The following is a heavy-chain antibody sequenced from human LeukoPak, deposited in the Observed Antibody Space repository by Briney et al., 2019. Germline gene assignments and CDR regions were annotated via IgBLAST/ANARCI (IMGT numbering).Heavy chain of an antibody. CDR1: GGTFSDYA. D-gene: IGHD4-23*01. Sequence: SVKVSCKASGGTFSDYALNWVRQAPGQGLEWMGGIMPISGTANHAQKFQGRVTITADKSTSTAYMELSSLRSEDTAVYYCARNLYGGNSWDVFDYWGQGTLVTVSS. CDR2: IMPISGTA. V-gene: IGHV1-69*06. CDR3: ARNLYGGNSWDVFDY. J-gene: IGHJ4*02.